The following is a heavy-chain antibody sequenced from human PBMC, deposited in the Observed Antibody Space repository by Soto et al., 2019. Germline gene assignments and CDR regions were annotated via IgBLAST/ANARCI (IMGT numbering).Heavy chain of an antibody. CDR3: ARERIAVDGGVYYYGMDV. CDR1: GFTFSSYG. D-gene: IGHD6-19*01. Sequence: QVQLVESGGGVVQPGRSLRLSCAASGFTFSSYGMHWVRQAPGKGLEWVAVIWYDGSNKYYADSVKGRFTISRDNSKNTLYLQMNSLRAEDTAVYYCARERIAVDGGVYYYGMDVWGQGTTVTVSS. J-gene: IGHJ6*02. V-gene: IGHV3-33*01. CDR2: IWYDGSNK.